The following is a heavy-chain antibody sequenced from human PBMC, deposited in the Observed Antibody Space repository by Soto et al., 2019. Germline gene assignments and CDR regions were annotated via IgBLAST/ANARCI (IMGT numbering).Heavy chain of an antibody. CDR1: GSSFTSYW. Sequence: RGESLKISCKGSGSSFTSYWISWVRQMPGKGLEWMGRIDPSDSYTNYSPSFQGHVTISADKSISTAYLQWSSLKASDTAMYYCARHVVVVPAAMKGYDYGMDVWGQGTTVTVSS. J-gene: IGHJ6*02. CDR2: IDPSDSYT. CDR3: ARHVVVVPAAMKGYDYGMDV. V-gene: IGHV5-10-1*01. D-gene: IGHD2-2*01.